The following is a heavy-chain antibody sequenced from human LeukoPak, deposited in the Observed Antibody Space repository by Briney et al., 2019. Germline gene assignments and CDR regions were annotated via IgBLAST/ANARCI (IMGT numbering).Heavy chain of an antibody. CDR3: VTDDSSGFYLGAVNY. D-gene: IGHD3-22*01. J-gene: IGHJ4*02. CDR2: INPNSGAI. Sequence: ASVKVSCKASGYTFTGYYMHWVRQAPGQGLEWMGWINPNSGAIHYAQKFQGRVTMTRDTSIRTAYMELSRLTSDDTAVYYCVTDDSSGFYLGAVNYWGQGTRVTVSS. V-gene: IGHV1-2*02. CDR1: GYTFTGYY.